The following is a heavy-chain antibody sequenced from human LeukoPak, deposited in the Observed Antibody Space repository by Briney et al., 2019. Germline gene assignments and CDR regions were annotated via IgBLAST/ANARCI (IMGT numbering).Heavy chain of an antibody. Sequence: SGTLCLSCAASGVTISRTANYWGWIRQPPGKGLEWIGSIYYNGNIYYNPSLKSRVTISVDTAKNQLSLKLTSVTDADTAVYYCARHADSGFGELAFDYWGQGTLVTVSS. CDR1: GVTISRTANY. CDR2: IYYNGNI. D-gene: IGHD3-10*01. CDR3: ARHADSGFGELAFDY. V-gene: IGHV4-39*01. J-gene: IGHJ4*02.